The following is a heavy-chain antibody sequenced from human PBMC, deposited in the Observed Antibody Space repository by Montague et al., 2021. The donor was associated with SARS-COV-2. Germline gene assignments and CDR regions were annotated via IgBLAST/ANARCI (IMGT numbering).Heavy chain of an antibody. CDR1: GFSLSTSGMC. Sequence: PALVKPTQTLTLICTFSGFSLSTSGMCVSWIRQPPGKALEWLARXGWGDDKYYSTSLKTRLTISKDNSKNQVVLTMTNMDPVDTATYYCARETGTTVSLDYGGQGTLVTVSS. V-gene: IGHV2-70*11. CDR3: ARETGTTVSLDY. J-gene: IGHJ4*02. CDR2: XGWGDDK. D-gene: IGHD1-7*01.